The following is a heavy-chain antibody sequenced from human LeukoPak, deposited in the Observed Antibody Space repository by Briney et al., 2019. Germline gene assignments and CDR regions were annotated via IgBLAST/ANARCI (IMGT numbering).Heavy chain of an antibody. CDR2: IIPIFVTV. J-gene: IGHJ5*02. V-gene: IGHV1-69*05. D-gene: IGHD3-22*01. CDR1: GGTFSSYA. CDR3: ARDGRDSSGFYWRGGPNWFDP. Sequence: SVKVSCKASGGTFSSYAISWVRQAPGQGLEWVGRIIPIFVTVNYAQKFQGRVTITMDESRSTAYMELSSLRSEDTAVYYCARDGRDSSGFYWRGGPNWFDPWGQGTLVTVSS.